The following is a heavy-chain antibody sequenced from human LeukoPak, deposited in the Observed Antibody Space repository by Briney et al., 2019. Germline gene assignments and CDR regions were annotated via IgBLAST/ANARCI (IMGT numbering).Heavy chain of an antibody. D-gene: IGHD3-3*01. CDR2: INSDGSST. V-gene: IGHV3-74*01. CDR1: GFTFSNYW. J-gene: IGHJ5*02. Sequence: GGSLRLSCAASGFTFSNYWMHWVRQAPGKGLVWVSRINSDGSSTSYADSVKGRFTITRDNAKNTLYLQMNSLRAEDTAVYYCARGDDFWSGPKGPWGQGTLVTVSS. CDR3: ARGDDFWSGPKGP.